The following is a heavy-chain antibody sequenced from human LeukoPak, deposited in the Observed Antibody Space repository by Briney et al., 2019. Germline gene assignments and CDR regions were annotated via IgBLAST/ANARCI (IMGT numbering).Heavy chain of an antibody. CDR2: ISSSSSYI. CDR3: VSFIFVLGF. J-gene: IGHJ4*02. D-gene: IGHD2-15*01. Sequence: GGSLRLSCAASGFTFSSYSMNWVRQAPGKGLEWVSSISSSSSYIYYADSVKGRFTISRDNAKNSLYLQMNRLRAEDTTVYYYVSFIFVLGFWGQGTLVTVSS. CDR1: GFTFSSYS. V-gene: IGHV3-21*01.